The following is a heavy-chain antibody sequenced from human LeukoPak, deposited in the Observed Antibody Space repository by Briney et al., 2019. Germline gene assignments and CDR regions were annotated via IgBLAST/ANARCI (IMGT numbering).Heavy chain of an antibody. V-gene: IGHV1-69*13. CDR3: AGRYCSGGSCHYYHGMDV. J-gene: IGHJ6*02. Sequence: ASVKVSCKASGGTFSSYAISWVRQAPGQGLEWMGGIIPIFGTANYAQKFQGRVTITADESTSTAYMELSSLRSEDTAVYYCAGRYCSGGSCHYYHGMDVWGQGTTVTVSS. CDR1: GGTFSSYA. D-gene: IGHD2-15*01. CDR2: IIPIFGTA.